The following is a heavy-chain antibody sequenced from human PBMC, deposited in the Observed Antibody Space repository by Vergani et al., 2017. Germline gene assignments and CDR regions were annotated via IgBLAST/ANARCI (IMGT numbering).Heavy chain of an antibody. CDR1: GYTFTGYF. D-gene: IGHD2-15*01. CDR2: INPKSGGT. J-gene: IGHJ4*02. V-gene: IGHV1-2*02. Sequence: QVQLVQSGAEVKKPGASVKVSCKASGYTFTGYFMHWVRQAPGQGLEWMGWINPKSGGTNYAQKFQGRVTMTRDTSISTAYMELSRLRSDDTAVYYCARDYYCSGGSCYSGPVDYWGQGTLVTVSS. CDR3: ARDYYCSGGSCYSGPVDY.